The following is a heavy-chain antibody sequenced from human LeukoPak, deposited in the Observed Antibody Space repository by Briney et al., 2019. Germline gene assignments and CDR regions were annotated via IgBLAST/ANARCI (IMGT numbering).Heavy chain of an antibody. D-gene: IGHD6-13*01. CDR1: GFTVSSNY. CDR2: IYSGGST. Sequence: GGSLRLSCAASGFTVSSNYMSWVRQAPGKGLEWVSVIYSGGSTYYADSVKGRFTISRDNSKNTLYLQMNSLRAEDTAVYYCARDLYSSSWYGYFQHWGQGTLVTVSS. CDR3: ARDLYSSSWYGYFQH. V-gene: IGHV3-53*01. J-gene: IGHJ1*01.